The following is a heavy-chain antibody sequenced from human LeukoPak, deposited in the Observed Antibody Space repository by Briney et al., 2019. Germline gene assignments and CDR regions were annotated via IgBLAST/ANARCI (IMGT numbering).Heavy chain of an antibody. V-gene: IGHV3-30*18. Sequence: GGSLRLSCAASGFTFSRSALHWVRQAPGKGLEWVVVISHDGSNTDYTNSVKGRFTISRDNSKNTLYLQMNSLRAEDTAVYYCAKEMKPWMHFDYWGQGTLVTVSS. CDR1: GFTFSRSA. CDR2: ISHDGSNT. D-gene: IGHD5-12*01. CDR3: AKEMKPWMHFDY. J-gene: IGHJ4*02.